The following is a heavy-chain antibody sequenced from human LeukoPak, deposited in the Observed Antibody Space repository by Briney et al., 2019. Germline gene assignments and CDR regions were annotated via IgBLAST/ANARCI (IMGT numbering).Heavy chain of an antibody. CDR2: ISSDGSDT. CDR3: ARDRCTSTTCYLFDY. Sequence: GRSLRLSCAASGFTFSTSAKHWVRQAPGKGLEWVAVISSDGSDTNYADSVKGRFTISRDNSKNTLYLEMSSLRSEDTAVYYCARDRCTSTTCYLFDYWGQGTLVIVSS. V-gene: IGHV3-30*04. D-gene: IGHD2/OR15-2a*01. CDR1: GFTFSTSA. J-gene: IGHJ4*02.